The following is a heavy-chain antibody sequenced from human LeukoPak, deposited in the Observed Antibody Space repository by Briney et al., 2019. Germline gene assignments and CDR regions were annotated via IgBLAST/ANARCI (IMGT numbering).Heavy chain of an antibody. J-gene: IGHJ4*02. V-gene: IGHV3-30*18. CDR3: AKSVITVPHNLDY. CDR2: ISYDGSNK. CDR1: GFTFSSYG. D-gene: IGHD4-17*01. Sequence: SGGSLRLSCAASGFTFSSYGMHWVRQAPGEGLEWVAVISYDGSNKYYADSVKGRFTISRDDSKNTLYLLMHSLRAEDTAVYYCAKSVITVPHNLDYWGQGTLVTVSS.